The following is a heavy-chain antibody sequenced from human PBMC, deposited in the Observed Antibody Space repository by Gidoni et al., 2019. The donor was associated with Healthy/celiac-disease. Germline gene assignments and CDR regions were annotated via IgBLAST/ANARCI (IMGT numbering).Heavy chain of an antibody. V-gene: IGHV5-51*01. CDR1: GYSFTSYW. CDR3: ARHRGDQPPYYYYYMDV. J-gene: IGHJ6*03. CDR2: IYPGDSDT. Sequence: ELQLVQSGAEVKHPGESLKISCKGSGYSFTSYWIGWVRQMPGKGLEWMGIIYPGDSDTRYSPSFQGKVTSSADKSISTAYLQWSSLKASDTAMYYCARHRGDQPPYYYYYMDVWGKGTTVTVSS. D-gene: IGHD2-2*01.